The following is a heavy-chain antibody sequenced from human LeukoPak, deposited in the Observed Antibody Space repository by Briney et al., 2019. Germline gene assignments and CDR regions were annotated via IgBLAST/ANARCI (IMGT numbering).Heavy chain of an antibody. J-gene: IGHJ4*02. CDR3: AKDRSGSYEGYYFDY. CDR2: ISSDGSRV. Sequence: GGSLTLSCAASGFTFSDYWMHWVRHAPGKGLVWVSRISSDGSRVTYADSVKGRFTISRDNAKNTLHLQMNSLRAEDTAVYYCAKDRSGSYEGYYFDYWGQGTLVTVSS. D-gene: IGHD1-26*01. V-gene: IGHV3-74*01. CDR1: GFTFSDYW.